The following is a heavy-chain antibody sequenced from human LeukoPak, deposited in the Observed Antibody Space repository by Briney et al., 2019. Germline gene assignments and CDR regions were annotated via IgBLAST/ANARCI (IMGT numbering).Heavy chain of an antibody. V-gene: IGHV4-4*07. CDR2: IYTSGST. J-gene: IGHJ3*02. Sequence: PSETLSLTCTVSGGSISSYYWSWIRQPAGKGLEWIGRIYTSGSTNYNPSLKSRVTMSVDTSKNQFSLKLSSVTAADTAVYYCARDPTVHIVVVTATFAFDIWGQGTMVTVSS. CDR1: GGSISSYY. CDR3: ARDPTVHIVVVTATFAFDI. D-gene: IGHD2-21*02.